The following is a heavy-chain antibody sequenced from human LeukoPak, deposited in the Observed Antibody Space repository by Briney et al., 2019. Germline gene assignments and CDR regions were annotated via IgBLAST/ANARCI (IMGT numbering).Heavy chain of an antibody. CDR2: IYTSEIT. CDR1: GGSISSYY. Sequence: SETLSLTCTVSGGSISSYYWSWIRQPPGKGLEWIGYIYTSEITNYNPSLKSRVTISVNTSKNQFSLKLSSVTAADTAVYYCARGSAAAGKGDYWGQGTLVTVSS. CDR3: ARGSAAAGKGDY. J-gene: IGHJ4*02. D-gene: IGHD6-13*01. V-gene: IGHV4-4*09.